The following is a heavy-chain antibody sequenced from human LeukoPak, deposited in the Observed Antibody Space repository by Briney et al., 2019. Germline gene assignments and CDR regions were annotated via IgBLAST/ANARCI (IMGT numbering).Heavy chain of an antibody. J-gene: IGHJ4*02. D-gene: IGHD2-15*01. V-gene: IGHV3-7*01. Sequence: HPGGSLRLSCAASGFTFRNYWMGWVRQAPGKGLEWVANTKPDGTAEYYADSVRGRFTTSRDNANNFLYLQMNSLRGEDTAVYYCARDGGLHTNFDYWGQGTLVTVSS. CDR3: ARDGGLHTNFDY. CDR2: TKPDGTAE. CDR1: GFTFRNYW.